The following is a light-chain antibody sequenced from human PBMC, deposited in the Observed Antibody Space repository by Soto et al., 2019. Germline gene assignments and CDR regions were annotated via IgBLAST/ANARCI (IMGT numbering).Light chain of an antibody. CDR1: NIGSKN. J-gene: IGLJ7*01. CDR3: QVWDTTDDHAV. Sequence: SYELTQPPSVSVAPGQTARITCGENNIGSKNVHWFQQRPGQAPVLVIYYDTDRPSGIPERFSGSNSGNTATLTISRVEAGDEADYYCQVWDTTDDHAVFGGGTQLTVL. V-gene: IGLV3-21*04. CDR2: YDT.